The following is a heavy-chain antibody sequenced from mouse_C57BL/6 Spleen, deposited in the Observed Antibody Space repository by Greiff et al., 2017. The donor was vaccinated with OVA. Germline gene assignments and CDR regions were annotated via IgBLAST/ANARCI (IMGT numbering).Heavy chain of an antibody. CDR2: ISSGGSYT. Sequence: EVMLVESGGDLVKPGGSLKLSCAASGFTFSSYGMSWVRQTPDKRLEWVATISSGGSYTYYPDSGKGRFTISRDNAKNTLYLQMSSLKSEDTAMYYCARQGSSYWYFDVWGTGTTVTVSS. CDR3: ARQGSSYWYFDV. D-gene: IGHD1-1*01. J-gene: IGHJ1*03. CDR1: GFTFSSYG. V-gene: IGHV5-6*01.